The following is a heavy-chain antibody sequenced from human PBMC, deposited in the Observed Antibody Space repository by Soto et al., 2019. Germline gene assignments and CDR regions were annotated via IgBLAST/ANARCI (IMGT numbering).Heavy chain of an antibody. J-gene: IGHJ5*02. CDR1: GGSISSGDYY. D-gene: IGHD6-19*01. Sequence: PSETLSLTCTVSGGSISSGDYYWSWIRQPPGKGLEWIGYIYYSGSTYYNPSLKSRVTISVDTSKNQFSLKLSSVTAADTAVYYCARVGYSSGWYSKFDPWGQGTLVTVSS. CDR2: IYYSGST. CDR3: ARVGYSSGWYSKFDP. V-gene: IGHV4-30-4*01.